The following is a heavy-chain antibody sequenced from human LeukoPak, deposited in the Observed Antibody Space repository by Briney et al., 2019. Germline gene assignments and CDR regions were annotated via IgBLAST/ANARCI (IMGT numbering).Heavy chain of an antibody. Sequence: ASVKVSCKASGYTFTGYYMHWVRQAPGQGLEWTGWINPNSGGTNYAQKFQGRVTMTRDTSISTAYMELSRLRSDDTAVYYCARLTVAGNFFDYWGQGTLVTVSS. CDR3: ARLTVAGNFFDY. CDR2: INPNSGGT. J-gene: IGHJ4*02. V-gene: IGHV1-2*02. D-gene: IGHD6-19*01. CDR1: GYTFTGYY.